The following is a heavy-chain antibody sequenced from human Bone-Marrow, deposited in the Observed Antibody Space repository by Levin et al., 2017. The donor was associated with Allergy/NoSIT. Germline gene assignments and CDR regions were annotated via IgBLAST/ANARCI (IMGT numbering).Heavy chain of an antibody. CDR1: GDSISSSSYY. CDR2: IFYSGNT. CDR3: AREDASGSFVDY. Sequence: SQTLSLTCNVSGDSISSSSYYWGWIRQPPGKGLEWIGTIFYSGNTYYNPSLKSRVTLSVDTSKNQFSLKLASVTAADTAVYYCAREDASGSFVDYWGQGTLVIVSS. V-gene: IGHV4-39*07. D-gene: IGHD3-10*01. J-gene: IGHJ4*02.